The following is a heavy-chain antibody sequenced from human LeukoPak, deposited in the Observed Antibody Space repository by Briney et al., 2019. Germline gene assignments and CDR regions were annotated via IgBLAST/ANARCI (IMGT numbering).Heavy chain of an antibody. V-gene: IGHV4-4*08. J-gene: IGHJ4*02. D-gene: IGHD1-26*01. CDR3: ARASGSYSFDY. CDR2: IYFSGST. CDR1: GGSLSSYY. Sequence: SETLSLTCTVSGGSLSSYYWSWIRQPPGKGLEWIGHIYFSGSTNYNASLQSRVTISVDTSKNQFSLKLSSVTAADTAVYYCARASGSYSFDYWGQGTLVTVSS.